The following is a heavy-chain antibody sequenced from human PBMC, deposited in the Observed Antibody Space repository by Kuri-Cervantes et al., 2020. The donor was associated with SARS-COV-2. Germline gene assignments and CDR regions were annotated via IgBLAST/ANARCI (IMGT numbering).Heavy chain of an antibody. CDR3: AKEYHRFGGSGSYGTRIRNDAFDI. J-gene: IGHJ3*02. V-gene: IGHV3-43D*03. CDR1: GGSISSSSYY. Sequence: GGSLRLSCTVSGGSISSSSYYWGWIRQPPGKGLEWVSLISWDGGSTYYADSVKGRFTISRDNSKNSLYLQMNSLRAEDTALYFCAKEYHRFGGSGSYGTRIRNDAFDIWGQGTMVTVSS. D-gene: IGHD3-10*01. CDR2: ISWDGGST.